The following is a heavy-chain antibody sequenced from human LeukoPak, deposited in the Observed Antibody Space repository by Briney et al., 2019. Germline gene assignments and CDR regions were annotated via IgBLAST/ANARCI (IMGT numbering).Heavy chain of an antibody. CDR3: ARDRGIAAASDAFDI. D-gene: IGHD6-13*01. Sequence: SETLSLTCTVSGGSISSYYWSWIRQPPGKGLEWIGYIYYSGSTNYNPSLKSRVTISVDTSKDQFSLKLSSVTAADTAVYYCARDRGIAAASDAFDIWGQGTMVTVSS. CDR1: GGSISSYY. CDR2: IYYSGST. V-gene: IGHV4-59*01. J-gene: IGHJ3*02.